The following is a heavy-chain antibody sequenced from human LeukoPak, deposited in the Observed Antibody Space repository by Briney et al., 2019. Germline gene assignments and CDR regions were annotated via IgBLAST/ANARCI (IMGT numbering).Heavy chain of an antibody. CDR1: SGSISSFY. Sequence: PSETLSLTCTVSSGSISSFYWGWIRQPPGKGPEWIASFYYSGNTYYNPSLQSRASISVDTSRSQFSLNLNSVTAADTAVYYCTRYGDRSNREFDYWGQGTLVTVSS. D-gene: IGHD2-21*02. V-gene: IGHV4-39*01. CDR2: FYYSGNT. CDR3: TRYGDRSNREFDY. J-gene: IGHJ4*02.